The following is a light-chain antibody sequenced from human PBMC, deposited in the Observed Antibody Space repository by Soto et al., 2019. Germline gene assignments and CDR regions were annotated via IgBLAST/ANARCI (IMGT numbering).Light chain of an antibody. CDR2: ATS. Sequence: EIVVTQSPATLSVSPGERATLSCRASQSVGHNFAWYQQKPGQAPRLLIFATSNRATGVPARFSGSGYGAAFTLTFSSLQAEDCAVYYCQQYGDWPLTFGGGAKVEIE. CDR3: QQYGDWPLT. V-gene: IGKV3-15*01. CDR1: QSVGHN. J-gene: IGKJ4*01.